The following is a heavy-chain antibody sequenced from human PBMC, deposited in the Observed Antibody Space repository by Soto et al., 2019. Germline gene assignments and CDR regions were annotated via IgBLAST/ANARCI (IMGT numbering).Heavy chain of an antibody. CDR3: ARDKFSSWPYDAFDI. V-gene: IGHV3-74*01. D-gene: IGHD6-13*01. Sequence: GGSLRLSCAASGFTFSSYWMHWVRQAPGKGLVWVSRINSDGSSTSYADSVKGRFTISRDNAKNTLYLQMNSLRAEDTAVYYCARDKFSSWPYDAFDIWGQGTMVTVSS. CDR2: INSDGSST. J-gene: IGHJ3*02. CDR1: GFTFSSYW.